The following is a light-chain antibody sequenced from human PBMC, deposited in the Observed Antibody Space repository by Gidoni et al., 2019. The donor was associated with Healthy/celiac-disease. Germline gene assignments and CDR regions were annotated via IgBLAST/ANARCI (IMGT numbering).Light chain of an antibody. Sequence: QSALTQPLSVSGSPGQSVTISCTGTSSDVDGYNYVSWYQHHPGKAPKLMIYDVSQRPSGVPDRFSGSKSGNTASLTISGLQAEDEADYYCCSYAGSYTWVFGGGTRLTVL. CDR1: SSDVDGYNY. V-gene: IGLV2-11*01. CDR3: CSYAGSYTWV. CDR2: DVS. J-gene: IGLJ3*02.